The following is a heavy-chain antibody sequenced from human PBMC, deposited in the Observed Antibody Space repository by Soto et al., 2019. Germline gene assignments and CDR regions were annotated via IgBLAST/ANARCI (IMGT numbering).Heavy chain of an antibody. Sequence: PGGSLRLSCAASGFTFSSYAMSWVRQAPGKGLEWVSAISGSGGSTYYADSVKGRFTISRDNSKNTLYLQMNSLRAEDTAVYYCAKDRTTVTTLGYYYYGMDVWGQGTTVTVSS. CDR1: GFTFSSYA. V-gene: IGHV3-23*01. CDR2: ISGSGGST. J-gene: IGHJ6*02. D-gene: IGHD4-17*01. CDR3: AKDRTTVTTLGYYYYGMDV.